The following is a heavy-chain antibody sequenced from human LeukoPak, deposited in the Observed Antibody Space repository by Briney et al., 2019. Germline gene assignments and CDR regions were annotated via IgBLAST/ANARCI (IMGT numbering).Heavy chain of an antibody. D-gene: IGHD1-14*01. CDR3: ARAGSAYYFDY. CDR2: IYSGGST. J-gene: IGHJ4*02. CDR1: GFTVSSNY. Sequence: GESLRLSCAASGFTVSSNYMSWVRQAPGKGLEWVSVIYSGGSTYYADSVKGRFTISRDNSKNTLYLQMNSLRAEDTAVYYCARAGSAYYFDYWGQGTLVTVSS. V-gene: IGHV3-66*01.